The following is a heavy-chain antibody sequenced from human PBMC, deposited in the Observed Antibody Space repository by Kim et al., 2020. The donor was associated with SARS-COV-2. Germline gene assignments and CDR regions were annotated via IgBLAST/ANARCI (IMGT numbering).Heavy chain of an antibody. D-gene: IGHD3-16*02. CDR3: TTDDYVWGSYRYDY. J-gene: IGHJ4*02. V-gene: IGHV3-15*01. Sequence: AAPVKGRFTISRDDSKNTLYLQMNSLKTEDTAVYYCTTDDYVWGSYRYDYWGQGTLVTVSS.